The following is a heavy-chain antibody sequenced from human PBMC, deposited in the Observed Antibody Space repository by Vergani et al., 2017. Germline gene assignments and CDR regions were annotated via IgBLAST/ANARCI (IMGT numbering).Heavy chain of an antibody. V-gene: IGHV4-34*01. CDR2: INHSGST. CDR3: ALDSSGYYRFDY. J-gene: IGHJ4*02. Sequence: QVQLQQWGAGLLKPSETLSLTCAVYGGSFSGYYWSWIRQPPGKGLEWIGEINHSGSTNYNPSLKSRVTISVDTSKNQFSLKLSSVTAADTVVYYCALDSSGYYRFDYWGQGTLVTVSS. D-gene: IGHD3-22*01. CDR1: GGSFSGYY.